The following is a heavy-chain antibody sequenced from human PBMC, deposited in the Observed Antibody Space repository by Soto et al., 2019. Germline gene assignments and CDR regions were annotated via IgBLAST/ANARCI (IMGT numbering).Heavy chain of an antibody. CDR2: MNPNSGNT. Sequence: ASVKVSCKASGYTFTSYDINWVRQATGQGLEWMGWMNPNSGNTGYAQKFQGRVTMTRNTSISTAYMELSSLRSEDTAVYYCARARAFRGGIAAAGQFDYWGQETLVTV. CDR3: ARARAFRGGIAAAGQFDY. D-gene: IGHD6-13*01. CDR1: GYTFTSYD. V-gene: IGHV1-8*01. J-gene: IGHJ4*02.